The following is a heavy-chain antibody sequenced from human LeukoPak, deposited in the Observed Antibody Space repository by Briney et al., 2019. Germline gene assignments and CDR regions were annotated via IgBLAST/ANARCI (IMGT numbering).Heavy chain of an antibody. D-gene: IGHD4-17*01. Sequence: LETLSLTCTVSGGSISSSSYYWGWIRQPPGKGLEWIGSIYYSGSTYYNPSLKSRVTISVDTSKDQFSLKLSSVTAADTAVYYCARPSLTTGTTKALDAFDIWGQGTMVTGSS. CDR2: IYYSGST. CDR3: ARPSLTTGTTKALDAFDI. J-gene: IGHJ3*02. V-gene: IGHV4-39*01. CDR1: GGSISSSSYY.